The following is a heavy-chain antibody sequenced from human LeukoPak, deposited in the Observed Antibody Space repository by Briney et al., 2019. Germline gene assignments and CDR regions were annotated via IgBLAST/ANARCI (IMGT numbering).Heavy chain of an antibody. CDR2: INAGNGNT. D-gene: IGHD3-10*01. V-gene: IGHV1-3*01. CDR1: GYTFTSYV. Sequence: GASVTVSCKASGYTFTSYVMHWVRQAPGQRLEWMGWINAGNGNTKYSQKFQGRVTITRDTSASTAYMELSSLRSEDTAVYYCARLYGSGSYSSSDAFDIWGQGTMVTVSS. CDR3: ARLYGSGSYSSSDAFDI. J-gene: IGHJ3*02.